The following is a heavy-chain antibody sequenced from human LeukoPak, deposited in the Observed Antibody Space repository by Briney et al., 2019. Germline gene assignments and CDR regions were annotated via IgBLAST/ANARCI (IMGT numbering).Heavy chain of an antibody. D-gene: IGHD3-3*01. CDR2: ISYDGSNK. V-gene: IGHV3-30*01. Sequence: GGSLRLSCAASGFTFSSYAMHWVRQAPGKGLEWVAVISYDGSNKYYADSVKGRFTISRDNSKNTLYLQMNSLRAEDTAVYCCARTGITYYDFWSGYYNDYFDYWGQGTLVTVSS. CDR3: ARTGITYYDFWSGYYNDYFDY. CDR1: GFTFSSYA. J-gene: IGHJ4*02.